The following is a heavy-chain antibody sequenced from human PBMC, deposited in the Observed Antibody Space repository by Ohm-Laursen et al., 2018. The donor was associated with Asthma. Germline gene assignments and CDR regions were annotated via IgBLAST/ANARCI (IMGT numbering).Heavy chain of an antibody. D-gene: IGHD3-3*01. CDR1: GYTFTSYD. V-gene: IGHV1-8*01. CDR2: MNPNSGNT. J-gene: IGHJ3*02. Sequence: VSVKVSCKASGYTFTSYDINWVRQATGQGLEWMGWMNPNSGNTGYAQKFQGRVTMTRNTSISTAYMELSSLRSEDTAVYYCARSPTIFGVVDDAFDIWGQGTMVTVSS. CDR3: ARSPTIFGVVDDAFDI.